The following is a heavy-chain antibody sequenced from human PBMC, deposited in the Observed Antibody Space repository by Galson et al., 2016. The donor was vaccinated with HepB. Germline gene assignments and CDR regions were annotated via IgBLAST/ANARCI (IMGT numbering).Heavy chain of an antibody. CDR1: GFTFSTYS. V-gene: IGHV3-23*01. D-gene: IGHD2-15*01. CDR3: AKVLGAGYCGGSSCAMDV. CDR2: TSSSGGST. Sequence: SLRLSCAASGFTFSTYSMNWVRQAPGKGLEWVSTTSSSGGSTYFADSVKGRFTISRDNSKNTLYLQMNSLGAEDTAVHYCAKVLGAGYCGGSSCAMDVWGQGTTVTVSS. J-gene: IGHJ6*02.